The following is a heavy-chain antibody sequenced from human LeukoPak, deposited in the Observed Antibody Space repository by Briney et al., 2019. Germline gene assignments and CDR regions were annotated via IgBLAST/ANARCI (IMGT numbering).Heavy chain of an antibody. CDR2: IKQDESEK. Sequence: GGSLRLSCAASGFTFSNHWMSWVRQAPGKGLEWVANIKQDESEKYYVDSVKGRFTISRDNVKNSLYLQMNSLRAEDTAVYYCARGRYCSSTRCSYFDYWGQGTLVTVSS. J-gene: IGHJ4*02. CDR1: GFTFSNHW. V-gene: IGHV3-7*01. D-gene: IGHD2-2*01. CDR3: ARGRYCSSTRCSYFDY.